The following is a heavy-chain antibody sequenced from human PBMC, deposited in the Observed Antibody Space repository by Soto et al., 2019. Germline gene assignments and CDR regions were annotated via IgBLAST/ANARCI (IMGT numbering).Heavy chain of an antibody. CDR1: GDSMSNYC. CDR2: ISYSGST. V-gene: IGHV4-59*01. J-gene: IGHJ6*02. CDR3: ARDYRRRYGMDV. Sequence: PSETLSLACTVSGDSMSNYCWIWSREPPGKGLEWIGYISYSGSTNYDPSLKSRVTMSVDASKNQFSLILTSVSAADTAVYFCARDYRRRYGMDVWGQGTTVTVSS.